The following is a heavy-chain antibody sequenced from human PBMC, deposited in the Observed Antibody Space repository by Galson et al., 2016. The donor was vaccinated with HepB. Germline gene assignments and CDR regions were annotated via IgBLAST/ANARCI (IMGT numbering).Heavy chain of an antibody. CDR1: GDSISSSNW. J-gene: IGHJ4*02. V-gene: IGHV4-4*02. CDR2: IYHRGST. Sequence: SETLSLTCAVSGDSISSSNWWTWVRQPPGKGLEWIGEIYHRGSTHYNPPLNSRVTMSLDKSKNQFSLELSSVTAADTAVCYCAASRGATRIDYWGQGTLVTVSS. CDR3: AASRGATRIDY. D-gene: IGHD1-26*01.